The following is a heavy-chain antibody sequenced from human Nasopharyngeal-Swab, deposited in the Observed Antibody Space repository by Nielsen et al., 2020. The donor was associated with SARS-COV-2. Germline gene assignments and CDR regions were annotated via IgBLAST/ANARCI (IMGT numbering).Heavy chain of an antibody. J-gene: IGHJ4*02. CDR2: ISGSGGST. V-gene: IGHV3-23*01. CDR1: GFTFSSYA. D-gene: IGHD3-3*01. CDR3: TTQKYYDFWSGYYDFDY. Sequence: GESLKISCAASGFTFSSYAMSWVRQAPGKGLEWVSAISGSGGSTYYADSVKGRFTISRDNSKNTLYLQMNSLKTEDTAVYYCTTQKYYDFWSGYYDFDYWGQGTLVTVSS.